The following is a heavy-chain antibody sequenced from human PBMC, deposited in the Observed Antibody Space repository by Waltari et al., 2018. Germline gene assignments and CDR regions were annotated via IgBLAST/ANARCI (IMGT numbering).Heavy chain of an antibody. CDR1: GGTFSSYA. CDR2: IIPICGTA. D-gene: IGHD1-26*01. CDR3: ACQHSGSYETLWY. J-gene: IGHJ4*02. Sequence: QVQLVQSGAEVKKPGSSVKVSCKASGGTFSSYAISWVQQAPGQGREWVGGIIPICGTANYAEKFQGRVTSTADESTSTAYMELSSLRSEDTAVYYCACQHSGSYETLWYWGQGTLVTVSS. V-gene: IGHV1-69*01.